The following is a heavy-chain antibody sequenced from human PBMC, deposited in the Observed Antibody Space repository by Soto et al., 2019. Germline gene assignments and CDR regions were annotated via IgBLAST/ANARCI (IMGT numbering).Heavy chain of an antibody. CDR2: ISSSSSYI. CDR3: ARDRGSSGSSPADAFDI. V-gene: IGHV3-21*01. CDR1: GFTLSSYS. J-gene: IGHJ3*02. D-gene: IGHD1-26*01. Sequence: GGSLRLSCAASGFTLSSYSMNWVRQAPGKGLEGVSSISSSSSYIYYADSVKGRFTISRDNAKNSLYLKMNSLRAEDTAVYYCARDRGSSGSSPADAFDIWGQGTMVTVSS.